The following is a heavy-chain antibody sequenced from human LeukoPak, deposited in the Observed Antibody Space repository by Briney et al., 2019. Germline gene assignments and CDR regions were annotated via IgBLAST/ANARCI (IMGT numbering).Heavy chain of an antibody. J-gene: IGHJ6*03. CDR3: ARDRQWLRFDYYYYMDV. CDR1: GFTFSDYS. CDR2: INRISDSI. D-gene: IGHD5-12*01. Sequence: GGSLRLSCAASGFTFSDYSMNWVRQAPGRGLEGVSYINRISDSIHYADSVKGRFTISRDNAKNSLYLQMNSLRAEDTAVYYCARDRQWLRFDYYYYMDVWGKGTTVTVSS. V-gene: IGHV3-48*01.